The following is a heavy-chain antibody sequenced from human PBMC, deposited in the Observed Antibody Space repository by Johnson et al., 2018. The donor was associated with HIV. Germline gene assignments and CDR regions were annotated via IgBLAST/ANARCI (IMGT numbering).Heavy chain of an antibody. CDR3: AKDVWHDILTGHTPSGDAFDI. J-gene: IGHJ3*02. CDR1: GFTFSSYA. Sequence: QMQLVESGGGLVQPGGSLRLSCAASGFTFSSYAMHWVRQAPGKGLEYVSAISGSGGSTYYADSVKGRFTISRDNSKNTLYLQMNSLRAEDMAVYYCAKDVWHDILTGHTPSGDAFDIWGQGTMVTVSS. CDR2: ISGSGGST. V-gene: IGHV3-64*04. D-gene: IGHD3-9*01.